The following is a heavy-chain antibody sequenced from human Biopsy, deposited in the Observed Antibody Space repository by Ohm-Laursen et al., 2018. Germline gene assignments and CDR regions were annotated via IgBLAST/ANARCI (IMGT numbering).Heavy chain of an antibody. CDR3: VRGVDYYDPYHYYALDV. J-gene: IGHJ6*02. D-gene: IGHD3-22*01. Sequence: SDTLSLTCTVSGGSISGSSWSWIRQAPGRGLEWVGYISYSGSTSNNPSLKSRITISVDTPKNQFSLKVRSVTAADTAVYYCVRGVDYYDPYHYYALDVWGQGTTVTVSS. CDR2: ISYSGST. V-gene: IGHV4-59*12. CDR1: GGSISGSS.